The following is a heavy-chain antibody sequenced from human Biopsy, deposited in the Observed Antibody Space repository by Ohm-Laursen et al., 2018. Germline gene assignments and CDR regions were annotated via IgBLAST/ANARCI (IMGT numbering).Heavy chain of an antibody. CDR3: ARAKLEPVYYYYGMDV. Sequence: ASVKVSCKVSGYTFTSYGISWVRQAPGQGLEWMGWINTENGNTIYAQNLQGRVTMTADTSTSTAYMEVTSLRSDDTAVYYCARAKLEPVYYYYGMDVWGQGTTVTVSS. J-gene: IGHJ6*02. V-gene: IGHV1-18*01. CDR1: GYTFTSYG. D-gene: IGHD1-1*01. CDR2: INTENGNT.